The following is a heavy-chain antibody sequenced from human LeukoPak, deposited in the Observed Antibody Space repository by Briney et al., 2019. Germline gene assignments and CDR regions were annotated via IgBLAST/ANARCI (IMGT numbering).Heavy chain of an antibody. CDR2: IKQDGTQK. CDR1: GFTFSSYE. V-gene: IGHV3-7*01. D-gene: IGHD5-18*01. Sequence: GGSLRLSCAASGFTFSSYEMNWVRQAPGKGLEWVANIKQDGTQKFYVDSVKGRFTISRDNAKNSLYLQMNSLRAEDTAVYYCARDRWGYSYGGDWGQGILVTVSS. CDR3: ARDRWGYSYGGD. J-gene: IGHJ4*02.